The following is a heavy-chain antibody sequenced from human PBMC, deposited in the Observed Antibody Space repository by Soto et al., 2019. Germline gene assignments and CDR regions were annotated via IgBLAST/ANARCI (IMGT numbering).Heavy chain of an antibody. CDR2: ISAYNGNT. D-gene: IGHD6-6*01. Sequence: ASVKVSCKASGYTFTSYGISWVRQAPGQGLEWMGWISAYNGNTNYAQKLQGRVTMTTDTSTSTAYMELRSLRSDDTAVYYCARAISSNSSSSYSYYYYYMDVWGKGTTVTVSS. V-gene: IGHV1-18*01. J-gene: IGHJ6*03. CDR1: GYTFTSYG. CDR3: ARAISSNSSSSYSYYYYYMDV.